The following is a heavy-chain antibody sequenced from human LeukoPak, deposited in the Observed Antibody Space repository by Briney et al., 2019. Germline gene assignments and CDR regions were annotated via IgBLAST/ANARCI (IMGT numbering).Heavy chain of an antibody. Sequence: PGGSLRISCAASGFTFSGYWMHWVRQAPGKGLVWVSYISNDGSGTSYADSVKGRFTISRDNAKNTVDLHMNSLRAEDTAVYYCARGGWGTAIDYWGQGTLVTVSS. V-gene: IGHV3-74*01. J-gene: IGHJ4*02. CDR2: ISNDGSGT. CDR3: ARGGWGTAIDY. CDR1: GFTFSGYW. D-gene: IGHD1-7*01.